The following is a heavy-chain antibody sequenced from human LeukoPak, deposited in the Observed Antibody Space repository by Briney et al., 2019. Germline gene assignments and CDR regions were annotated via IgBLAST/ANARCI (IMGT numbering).Heavy chain of an antibody. Sequence: GGSLRLSCTASGFTFRDYAMTWVRQAPGKGLEWVGIIRSKASSATTDPAPPVKGTFTISTHDSKSIPYLHMNSLKTEDTAVYYCTRRVAGYYWGQGTLVTVSS. D-gene: IGHD6-13*01. CDR2: IRSKASSATT. V-gene: IGHV3-49*04. CDR1: GFTFRDYA. J-gene: IGHJ4*02. CDR3: TRRVAGYY.